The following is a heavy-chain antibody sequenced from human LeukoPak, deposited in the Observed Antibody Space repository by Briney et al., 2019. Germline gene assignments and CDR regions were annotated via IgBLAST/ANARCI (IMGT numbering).Heavy chain of an antibody. CDR2: MYYSGST. D-gene: IGHD2-15*01. V-gene: IGHV4-39*01. CDR1: GGSISSRSQY. J-gene: IGHJ4*02. Sequence: SETLSLTCSVSGGSISSRSQYWGCIRQPPGKGLEWIGTMYYSGSTYYNPSLKSRVTISVDTSKNQFSLKLSSVTAADTAVYYCARRYCSGGSCYYFDYWGQETLATVSS. CDR3: ARRYCSGGSCYYFDY.